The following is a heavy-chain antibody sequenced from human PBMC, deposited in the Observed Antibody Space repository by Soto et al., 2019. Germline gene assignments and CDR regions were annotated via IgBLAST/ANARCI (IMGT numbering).Heavy chain of an antibody. CDR2: ISYDGSNK. D-gene: IGHD6-13*01. Sequence: PGGSLRLSCAASGFTFSSYAMRWVRRAPGKGLEWVAVISYDGSNKYYADSVKGRLTISGDNSQNTLYLQMNSMRAEDTAVYYCRTAVIAAAWYYFDYWGQGTLVPVPS. V-gene: IGHV3-30-3*01. CDR3: RTAVIAAAWYYFDY. CDR1: GFTFSSYA. J-gene: IGHJ4*02.